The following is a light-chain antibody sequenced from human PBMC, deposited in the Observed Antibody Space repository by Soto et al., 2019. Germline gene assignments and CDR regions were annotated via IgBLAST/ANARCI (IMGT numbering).Light chain of an antibody. CDR1: SSDVSSYNY. J-gene: IGLJ1*01. CDR3: NSYTTTNTWV. CDR2: EVS. V-gene: IGLV2-14*01. Sequence: QSALTQPASVSGSPGQSITISCTGTSSDVSSYNYVSWYQQNPGKAPKLMIYEVSNRPSGVSNRFSGSKSGNTASLTISGLQAEDEADYYCNSYTTTNTWVFGTGTKLNVL.